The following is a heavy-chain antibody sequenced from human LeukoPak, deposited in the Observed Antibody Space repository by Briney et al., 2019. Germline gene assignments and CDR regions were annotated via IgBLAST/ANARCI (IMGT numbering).Heavy chain of an antibody. V-gene: IGHV4-31*03. D-gene: IGHD2-21*01. CDR3: ARGMAYCGGDCYFLDY. CDR1: GGSISSGGYY. CDR2: IYYSGST. J-gene: IGHJ4*02. Sequence: PSETLSLICTVSGGSISSGGYYWSWIRQHPGKGLEWIGYIYYSGSTYYNPSLKSRVTISVDTSKNQFSLKLSSVTAADTAVYYCARGMAYCGGDCYFLDYWGQGTLVTVSS.